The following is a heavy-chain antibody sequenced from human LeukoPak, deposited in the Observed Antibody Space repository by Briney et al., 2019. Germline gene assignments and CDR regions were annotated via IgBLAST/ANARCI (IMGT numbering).Heavy chain of an antibody. J-gene: IGHJ6*03. V-gene: IGHV3-53*01. CDR2: IYSGGST. D-gene: IGHD4-11*01. Sequence: GGSLRLSCAASGFTVSSNYMSWVRQAPGKGLEWVSVIYSGGSTYYADSVKGRFTISRDNSKNTLNLQMNSLRAEDTAVYYCARVGATTDYYYYMDVWGKGTTVTVSS. CDR3: ARVGATTDYYYYMDV. CDR1: GFTVSSNY.